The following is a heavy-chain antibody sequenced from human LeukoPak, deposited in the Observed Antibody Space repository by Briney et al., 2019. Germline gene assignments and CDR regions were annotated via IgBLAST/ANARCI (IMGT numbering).Heavy chain of an antibody. CDR3: ARVGSSWPDDAFDI. CDR1: GYTFTGYY. Sequence: ASVKVSCKASGYTFTGYYMHWVRQAPGQGLEWMGWINPNSGGTNYAQKFQGRVTMTRDMSISTAYMELSRLRSDDTAVYYCARVGSSWPDDAFDIWGQGTMVTVSS. V-gene: IGHV1-2*02. J-gene: IGHJ3*02. CDR2: INPNSGGT. D-gene: IGHD6-13*01.